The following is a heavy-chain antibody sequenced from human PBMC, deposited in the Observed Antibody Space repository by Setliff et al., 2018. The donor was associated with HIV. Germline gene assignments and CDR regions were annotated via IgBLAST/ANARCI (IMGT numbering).Heavy chain of an antibody. Sequence: AASVKVSCKAFGYTFTTYSLHWVRQAPGQSLEWMGWINVGKGDTKYSQEFQGRITITTDTSANTGYMELSSLRSDDTAVYFCARGALLAVFDFDHWGHGTLVTVS. CDR3: ARGALLAVFDFDH. CDR1: GYTFTTYS. D-gene: IGHD3-10*01. CDR2: INVGKGDT. J-gene: IGHJ4*01. V-gene: IGHV1-3*01.